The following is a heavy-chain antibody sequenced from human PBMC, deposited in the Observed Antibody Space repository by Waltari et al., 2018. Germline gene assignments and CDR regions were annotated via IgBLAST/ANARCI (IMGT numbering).Heavy chain of an antibody. CDR2: IYYSGST. V-gene: IGHV4-31*03. CDR1: GGSISSGGYY. Sequence: SQTLSLTCTVSGGSISSGGYYWSWIRQHPGKGLEWIGYIYYSGSTYYNPSLKSRVTISVDTSKNQFSLKLSSVTAADTAVYYCAREGQFLVSGAFDIWGQGTMVTVSS. J-gene: IGHJ3*02. D-gene: IGHD6-13*01. CDR3: AREGQFLVSGAFDI.